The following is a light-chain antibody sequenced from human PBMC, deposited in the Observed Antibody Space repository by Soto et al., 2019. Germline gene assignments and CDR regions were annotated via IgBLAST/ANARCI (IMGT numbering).Light chain of an antibody. CDR3: QHRSSWPQT. CDR1: QSVGSF. V-gene: IGKV3-11*01. J-gene: IGKJ1*01. Sequence: EIVLTQSPATLSLSPGERAALSCRASQSVGSFLAWYQQKPGQAPRLLIYDASNRATDIPARCSGSGSGTDFTLTISCLEPEEFAVYYCQHRSSWPQTFGQGTKVEIK. CDR2: DAS.